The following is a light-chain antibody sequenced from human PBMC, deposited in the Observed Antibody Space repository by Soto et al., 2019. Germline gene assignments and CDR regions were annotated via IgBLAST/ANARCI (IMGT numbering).Light chain of an antibody. V-gene: IGLV2-23*01. Sequence: QSALTQPASVSGSPGQSITISCTGGSGDIGNYYFVSWYQHHPGKAPKLIIYDASKRPSGISNRFSGSKSGNTASLTISGLQADDEATYYCCSYAGSSTLVFGGGTQLTV. CDR2: DAS. J-gene: IGLJ2*01. CDR3: CSYAGSSTLV. CDR1: SGDIGNYYF.